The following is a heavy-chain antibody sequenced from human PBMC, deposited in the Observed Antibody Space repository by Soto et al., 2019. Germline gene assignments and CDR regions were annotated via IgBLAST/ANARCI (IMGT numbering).Heavy chain of an antibody. CDR1: GYTCTSYG. D-gene: IGHD3-3*01. V-gene: IGHV1-18*04. J-gene: IGHJ5*02. CDR3: AREYRVWSGSNWFDP. Sequence: ASVKVSCKASGYTCTSYGISWVRQAPGQGLEWMGWISAYNGNTNYAQKLQGRVTMTTDTSTSTAYMELRSLRSDDTAVYYCAREYRVWSGSNWFDPWGQGTLVTVSS. CDR2: ISAYNGNT.